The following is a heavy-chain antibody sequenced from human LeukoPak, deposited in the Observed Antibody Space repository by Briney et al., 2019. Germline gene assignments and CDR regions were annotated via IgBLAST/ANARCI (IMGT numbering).Heavy chain of an antibody. CDR2: ISYDGSNK. J-gene: IGHJ3*01. V-gene: IGHV3-30*18. CDR1: GFTFSSYG. D-gene: IGHD3-10*01. CDR3: AKDRGPRVMFDAFDV. Sequence: GRSLRLSCAASGFTFSSYGMHWVRQAPGKGLEWVAVISYDGSNKYYADSVKGRFTISRDNSKNTLYLQMNSLRAEDTAVYYCAKDRGPRVMFDAFDVWGQGTMVTVSS.